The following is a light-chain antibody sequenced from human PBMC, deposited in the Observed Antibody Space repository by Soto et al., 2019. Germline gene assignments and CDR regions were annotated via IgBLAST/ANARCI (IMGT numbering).Light chain of an antibody. Sequence: DIQMTQSPSTLSASVGDRVTITCRARQNINNWLAWYQQKPGRAPKLLIYGASSLGSGVPSRFSGSGSGTEFTLTISSLQPDDFATYYCQQYNSYSTFGQGTKVDI. V-gene: IGKV1-5*01. CDR3: QQYNSYST. J-gene: IGKJ1*01. CDR1: QNINNW. CDR2: GAS.